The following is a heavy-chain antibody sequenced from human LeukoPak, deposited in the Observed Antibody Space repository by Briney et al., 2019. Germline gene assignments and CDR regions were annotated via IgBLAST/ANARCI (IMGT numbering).Heavy chain of an antibody. D-gene: IGHD4-17*01. Sequence: SETLSLTYGVSGYSITSTYYWGWIRQPPGKGLEWIGNIYHSGRTYYNPSLKSRITMSVDTSKNPFSLKLSSVTAADTALYYCATDYGDYYFDLWGRGTLVTVSS. CDR2: IYHSGRT. V-gene: IGHV4-38-2*01. J-gene: IGHJ2*01. CDR1: GYSITSTYY. CDR3: ATDYGDYYFDL.